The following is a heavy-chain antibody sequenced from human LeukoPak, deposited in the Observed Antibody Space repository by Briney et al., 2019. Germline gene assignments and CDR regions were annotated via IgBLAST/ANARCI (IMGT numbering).Heavy chain of an antibody. CDR3: AKRGINGDYYHY. CDR1: GFTFSSYD. V-gene: IGHV3-13*01. CDR2: IGTAGDT. D-gene: IGHD4-17*01. J-gene: IGHJ4*02. Sequence: KAGGSLRLSCAASGFTFSSYDMHWVRQATGKGLEWVSAIGTAGDTYYPGSVKGRFTISRENAKNSLYLQMNSLRPEDTAVYYCAKRGINGDYYHYWGQGTLVTVSS.